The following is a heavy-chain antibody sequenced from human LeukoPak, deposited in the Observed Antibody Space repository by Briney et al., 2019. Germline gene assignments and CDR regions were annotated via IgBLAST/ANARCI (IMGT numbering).Heavy chain of an antibody. CDR2: IKQDGSEK. J-gene: IGHJ4*02. D-gene: IGHD5-12*01. Sequence: GGSLRLSCAASGFTFSSYWMSWVRQAPGKGLEWVANIKQDGSEKYYVDSVKGRFTISRDNAKNSLYLQMSSLRAEDTAVYYCARAVVDIVATTNYFDYWGQGTLVTVSS. CDR3: ARAVVDIVATTNYFDY. CDR1: GFTFSSYW. V-gene: IGHV3-7*01.